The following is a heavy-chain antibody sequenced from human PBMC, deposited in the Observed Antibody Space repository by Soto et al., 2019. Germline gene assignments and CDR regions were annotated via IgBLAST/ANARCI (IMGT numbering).Heavy chain of an antibody. CDR3: AALVVAAIYDY. CDR1: GFTFSSSA. V-gene: IGHV3-23*01. Sequence: EVQLLESGGGLVQPGGSLRLSCAASGFTFSSSAMTWVRQAPGKGLEWVSSISDSGGYTPYAGSVKGRFTISRDNSKHALYLQMNGLRVEDTAVYSCAALVVAAIYDYWGQGTLVTVSS. J-gene: IGHJ4*02. D-gene: IGHD2-15*01. CDR2: ISDSGGYT.